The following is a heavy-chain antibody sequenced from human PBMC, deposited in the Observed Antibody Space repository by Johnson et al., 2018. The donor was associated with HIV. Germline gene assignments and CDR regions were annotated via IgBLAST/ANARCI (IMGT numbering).Heavy chain of an antibody. V-gene: IGHV3-66*01. Sequence: VQLVESGGGVVRPGGSLRLSCAASGFTVSTNYMSWVRQAPGKGLEWVSVIYSGGSTYSADSVKRRFTISRDNAKNSLYLRMNKLRVEDTALYYCARFTGGYYGSSFGNAFDIWGQGTMVTVSS. CDR2: IYSGGST. D-gene: IGHD3-10*01. CDR3: ARFTGGYYGSSFGNAFDI. CDR1: GFTVSTNY. J-gene: IGHJ3*02.